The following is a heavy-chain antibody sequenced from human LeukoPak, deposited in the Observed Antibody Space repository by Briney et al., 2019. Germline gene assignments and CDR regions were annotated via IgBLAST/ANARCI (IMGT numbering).Heavy chain of an antibody. CDR1: GYSFTSYW. D-gene: IGHD6-19*01. CDR2: IYPGDSDT. CDR3: ARQRWLAADAFDI. V-gene: IGHV5-51*01. Sequence: GESLKISCKGSGYSFTSYWIGWVRQMPGKGLEWMGIIYPGDSDTRYSPSFQGQVTISADKSISTAYLQWSSLKASDSAMYYCARQRWLAADAFDIWGQGTTVTVSS. J-gene: IGHJ3*02.